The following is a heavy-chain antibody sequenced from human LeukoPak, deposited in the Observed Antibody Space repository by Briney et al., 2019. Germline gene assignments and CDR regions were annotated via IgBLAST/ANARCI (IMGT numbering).Heavy chain of an antibody. CDR3: ARYYDFWSGYYFRPGDYYYMDV. CDR1: GGSISSSSYY. V-gene: IGHV4-39*07. Sequence: SETLSLTCTVSGGSISSSSYYWGWIRQPPGKGLEWIGSIYYSGSTNYNPSLKSRVTISVDTSKNQFSLKLSSVTAADTAVYYCARYYDFWSGYYFRPGDYYYMDVWGKGTTVTVSS. J-gene: IGHJ6*03. CDR2: IYYSGST. D-gene: IGHD3-3*01.